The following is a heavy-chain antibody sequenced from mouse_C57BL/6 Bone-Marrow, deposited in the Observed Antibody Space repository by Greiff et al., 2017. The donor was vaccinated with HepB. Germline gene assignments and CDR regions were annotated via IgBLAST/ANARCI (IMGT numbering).Heavy chain of an antibody. CDR3: ARFTVVATRSAMDY. J-gene: IGHJ4*01. D-gene: IGHD1-1*01. Sequence: VQLQQSGPELVKPGASVKISCKASGYTFTDYYMNWVKQSHGKSLEWIGDINPNNGGTSYNQKFKGKATLTVDKSSSTAYMELRSLTSEDSAVYYCARFTVVATRSAMDYWGQGTSVTVSS. CDR2: INPNNGGT. CDR1: GYTFTDYY. V-gene: IGHV1-26*01.